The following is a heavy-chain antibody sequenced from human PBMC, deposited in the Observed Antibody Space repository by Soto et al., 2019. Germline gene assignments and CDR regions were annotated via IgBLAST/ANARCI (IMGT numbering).Heavy chain of an antibody. D-gene: IGHD3-22*01. CDR1: GFTFSSYG. J-gene: IGHJ1*01. V-gene: IGHV3-30*18. CDR2: ISDDGSNK. Sequence: GGSLRLSCAAPGFTFSSYGMHWVRQAPGKGLEWVAVISDDGSNKYYADSVKGRFTISRDNSKNTLYLQMNSLRAEDTAVYYCAKDPYPVDKAEYFQHWGQGTLVTVSS. CDR3: AKDPYPVDKAEYFQH.